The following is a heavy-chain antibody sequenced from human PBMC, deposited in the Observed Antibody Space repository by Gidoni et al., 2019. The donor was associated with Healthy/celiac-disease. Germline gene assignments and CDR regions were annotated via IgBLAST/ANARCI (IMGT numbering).Heavy chain of an antibody. CDR3: AREGYCSSTSCYGGGHDY. J-gene: IGHJ4*02. D-gene: IGHD2-2*01. Sequence: QVQLVESGGGVVQPGRSLRLSCAASGFTFSSYAMHWVRQAPGKGLEWVAVIAYDGSNKYYADSVKGRFTISRDNSKNTLYLQMNSLRAEDTAVYYCAREGYCSSTSCYGGGHDYWGQGTLVTVSS. CDR2: IAYDGSNK. V-gene: IGHV3-30-3*01. CDR1: GFTFSSYA.